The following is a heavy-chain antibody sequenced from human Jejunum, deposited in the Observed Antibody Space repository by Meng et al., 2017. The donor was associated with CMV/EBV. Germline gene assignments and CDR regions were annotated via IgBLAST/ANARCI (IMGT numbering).Heavy chain of an antibody. J-gene: IGHJ6*02. CDR1: SISSGYY. CDR2: IYYSGST. D-gene: IGHD1-26*01. Sequence: SISSGYYWGWIRQTPGKGLEWIGDIYYSGSTKYNPSLKSRVTISVDTSKSQFSLKVTSLTAADTAIYYCARTPHPIVGAAYGIDVWGQGTTVTVSS. V-gene: IGHV4-38-2*01. CDR3: ARTPHPIVGAAYGIDV.